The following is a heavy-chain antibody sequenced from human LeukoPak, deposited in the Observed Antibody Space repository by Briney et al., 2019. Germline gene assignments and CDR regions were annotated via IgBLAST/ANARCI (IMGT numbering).Heavy chain of an antibody. J-gene: IGHJ4*02. V-gene: IGHV4-39*07. CDR3: ARVDTAMVYGYFDY. CDR1: GGSISSYY. CDR2: IYYSGST. Sequence: SETLSLTCTVSGGSISSYYWGWIRQPPGKGLEWIGSIYYSGSTYYNPSLKSRVTISVDTSKNQFSLKLSSVTAADTAVYYCARVDTAMVYGYFDYWGQGTLVTVSS. D-gene: IGHD5-18*01.